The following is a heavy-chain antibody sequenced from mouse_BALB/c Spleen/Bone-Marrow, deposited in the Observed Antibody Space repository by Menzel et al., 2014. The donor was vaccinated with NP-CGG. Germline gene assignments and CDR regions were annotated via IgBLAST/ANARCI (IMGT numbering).Heavy chain of an antibody. Sequence: EVKLVESGPELEKPGASVKISCKASGYSFTGYNMNWVKQSNGKSLEWIGNIDPYYGSISYNQKFKDKATLTVDKSSSTAYMQLKSLTSEDSAVYYCARSIEYRPLTYWGQGTLVTVSA. CDR3: ARSIEYRPLTY. CDR2: IDPYYGSI. J-gene: IGHJ3*01. D-gene: IGHD2-14*01. V-gene: IGHV1-39*01. CDR1: GYSFTGYN.